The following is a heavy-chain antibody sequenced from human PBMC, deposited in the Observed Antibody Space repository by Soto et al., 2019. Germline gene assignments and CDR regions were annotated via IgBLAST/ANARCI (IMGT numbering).Heavy chain of an antibody. J-gene: IGHJ6*02. Sequence: GGSLRLSCAASGFPFNNYAMHWVRQAPGKGLEWVASLWYDGSNKFYADSVKGRFTISRDNSKDTLFLEMNSLRAEDTAVYFCARDRPSTFYYYGMDVWGQGTRVTVSS. CDR2: LWYDGSNK. CDR1: GFPFNNYA. CDR3: ARDRPSTFYYYGMDV. V-gene: IGHV3-33*01. D-gene: IGHD2-2*01.